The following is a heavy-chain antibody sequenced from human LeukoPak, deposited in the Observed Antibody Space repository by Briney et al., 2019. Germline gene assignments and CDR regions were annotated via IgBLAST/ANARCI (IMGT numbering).Heavy chain of an antibody. Sequence: GGSLRLSCAASGFTFSSYWMSWVRQAPGKGLEWVANIKQDGSEKYYVDSVKGRFTISRDNAKNSLYRQMNSLGAEDTAVCYCARDRVLYYYGSGSHYFDYWGQGTLVTVSS. J-gene: IGHJ4*02. CDR1: GFTFSSYW. D-gene: IGHD3-10*01. CDR3: ARDRVLYYYGSGSHYFDY. V-gene: IGHV3-7*01. CDR2: IKQDGSEK.